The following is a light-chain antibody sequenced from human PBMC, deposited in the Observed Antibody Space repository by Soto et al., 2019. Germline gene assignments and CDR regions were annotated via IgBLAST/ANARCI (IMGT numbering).Light chain of an antibody. CDR1: QSVASNY. CDR2: AAS. Sequence: EIVLTQSPGTLSLSPGERATLSCRASQSVASNYLAWYQQKPGQAPRLLIYAASGRATGIPDSFSGSGSGTDFTLIISRLEPEDFALYYCQQYGSSPWTFGQGTKVEIK. V-gene: IGKV3-20*01. CDR3: QQYGSSPWT. J-gene: IGKJ1*01.